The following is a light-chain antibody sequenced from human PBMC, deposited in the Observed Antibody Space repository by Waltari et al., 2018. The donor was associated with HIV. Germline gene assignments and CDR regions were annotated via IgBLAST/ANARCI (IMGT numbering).Light chain of an antibody. CDR2: EDS. V-gene: IGLV3-10*01. CDR1: ALTKKY. Sequence: SYELTQPPSVAVSPGRTARITCTGDALTKKYASWYQQKSGQAPVLVIYEDSKRPSGFPARFSGSSSGTTATLTISGAQVEDEADYYCYSTDNSGHHRVFGTGTKLTVL. CDR3: YSTDNSGHHRV. J-gene: IGLJ2*01.